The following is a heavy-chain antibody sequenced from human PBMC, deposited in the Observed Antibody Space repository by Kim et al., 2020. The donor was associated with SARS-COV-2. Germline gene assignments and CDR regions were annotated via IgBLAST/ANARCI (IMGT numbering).Heavy chain of an antibody. CDR1: GFTFSSYA. CDR3: ARDLGQGCDP. J-gene: IGHJ5*02. V-gene: IGHV3-30-3*01. Sequence: GGSLRLSCAASGFTFSSYAMHWVRQAPGKGLEWVALISYDGSNKYYADSVKGRFTISRDNSKNTLYLQMNSLRAEDTAVYYCARDLGQGCDPWGQGTLVT. D-gene: IGHD1-26*01. CDR2: ISYDGSNK.